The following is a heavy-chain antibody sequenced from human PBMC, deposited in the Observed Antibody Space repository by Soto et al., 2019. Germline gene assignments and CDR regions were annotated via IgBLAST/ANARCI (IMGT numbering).Heavy chain of an antibody. CDR1: GASVANENW. J-gene: IGHJ6*03. V-gene: IGHV4-4*02. CDR3: TRPFDYSMDV. CDR2: IHHSGAN. Sequence: QVQLQESGPGLVQPSGTLSLTCIVSGASVANENWWSWVRQPPGKGLEWIGEIHHSGANNNSPSLKSRVSISLDKSKNQFSLKLNSLTAADSAVYFCTRPFDYSMDVWGQGATVTVS.